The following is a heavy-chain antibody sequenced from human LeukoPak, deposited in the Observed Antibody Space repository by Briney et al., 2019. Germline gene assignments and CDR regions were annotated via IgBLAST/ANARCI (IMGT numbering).Heavy chain of an antibody. CDR1: GFTFSTYE. V-gene: IGHV3-66*01. D-gene: IGHD5-18*01. CDR2: IYSGGST. J-gene: IGHJ4*02. Sequence: PGGSLSLSCAASGFTFSTYEMNWVRQAPGKGLESVSVIYSGGSTYYADSVRGRFTISRDNAKNTLYLQMNSLRAEDTALYYCARDSPERGYSYGPLDNYFDYWGQGTLVTVSS. CDR3: ARDSPERGYSYGPLDNYFDY.